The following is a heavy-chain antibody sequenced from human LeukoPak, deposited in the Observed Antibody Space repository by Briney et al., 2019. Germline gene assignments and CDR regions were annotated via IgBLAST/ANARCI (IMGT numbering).Heavy chain of an antibody. V-gene: IGHV3-21*01. D-gene: IGHD3-9*01. CDR1: GFTFSSYS. Sequence: GGSLRLSCAASGFTFSSYSMNWVRQAPGKGLEWVSSISSSSSYIYYADSVKGRFTISRDNAKNSLYLQMNSLRAEDTAVYYCARDQGSLRYFDWLPYYFDYWGQGTLVTVSS. CDR3: ARDQGSLRYFDWLPYYFDY. J-gene: IGHJ4*02. CDR2: ISSSSSYI.